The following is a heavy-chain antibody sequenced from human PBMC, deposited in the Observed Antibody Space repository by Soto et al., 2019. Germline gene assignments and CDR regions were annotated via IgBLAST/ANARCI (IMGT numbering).Heavy chain of an antibody. V-gene: IGHV1-69*06. CDR3: ARGGLVTVAISYYGMDV. D-gene: IGHD2-2*01. J-gene: IGHJ6*02. Sequence: SVKVSCKASGGTFSSYAISWVRQAPGQGLEWMGGIIPIFGTANYAQKFQGRVTITADKSTSTAYMELSSLRSEDTAVYYCARGGLVTVAISYYGMDVWGQGTTVTVSS. CDR1: GGTFSSYA. CDR2: IIPIFGTA.